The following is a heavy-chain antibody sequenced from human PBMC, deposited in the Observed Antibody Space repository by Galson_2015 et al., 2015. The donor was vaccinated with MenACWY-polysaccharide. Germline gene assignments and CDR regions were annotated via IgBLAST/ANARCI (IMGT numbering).Heavy chain of an antibody. CDR1: GFTISGYW. D-gene: IGHD3-9*01. J-gene: IGHJ5*02. Sequence: SLRLSCAASGFTISGYWMTWVRQAPGKGLEWVANIKQDGSEKYNVDSVKGRFTISRDNAKNSLYLQMSSLRAEDTAVYYCARGAKIFGPWGQGTLVTVSS. V-gene: IGHV3-7*01. CDR2: IKQDGSEK. CDR3: ARGAKIFGP.